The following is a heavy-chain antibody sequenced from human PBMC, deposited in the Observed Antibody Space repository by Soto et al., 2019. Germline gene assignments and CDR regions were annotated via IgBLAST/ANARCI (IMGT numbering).Heavy chain of an antibody. CDR1: GYTFTGYY. CDR3: ARREQWLENFDF. Sequence: ASVKVSFKTSGYTFTGYYIHWIRQAPGQGLEWMGWINPNSGYSNYSQEFQGRVTMTSDTSITTAYMQLTRLRSDDTAVYYCARREQWLENFDFWGQGTLVTVSS. CDR2: INPNSGYS. D-gene: IGHD6-19*01. V-gene: IGHV1-2*02. J-gene: IGHJ4*02.